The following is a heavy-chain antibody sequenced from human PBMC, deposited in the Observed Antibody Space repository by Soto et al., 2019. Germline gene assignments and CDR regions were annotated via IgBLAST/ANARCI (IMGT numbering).Heavy chain of an antibody. CDR2: IYYNGDT. Sequence: SETLSLTGTVSGGPFPTGGYYWSWIRQEPGKGLEWIGYIYYNGDTSYNPSLRSRVTISADTSKTQFSLRLSSVTSADTAVYYCARGDSQVSSVFDYWGQGMLVTVSS. V-gene: IGHV4-31*03. CDR3: ARGDSQVSSVFDY. J-gene: IGHJ4*02. CDR1: GGPFPTGGYY. D-gene: IGHD3-16*01.